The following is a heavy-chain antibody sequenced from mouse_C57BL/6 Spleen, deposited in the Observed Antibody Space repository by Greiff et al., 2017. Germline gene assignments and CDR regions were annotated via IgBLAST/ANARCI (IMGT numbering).Heavy chain of an antibody. CDR2: ISSGSSTI. Sequence: EVQGVESGGGLVKPGGSLKLSCAASGFTFSDYGMHWVRQAPEKGLEWVAYISSGSSTIYYADTVKGRFTISRDNAKNTLFLQMTSLRSEDTAMYYCARREAYYGSSYAMDYWGQGTSVTVSS. CDR1: GFTFSDYG. D-gene: IGHD1-1*01. J-gene: IGHJ4*01. CDR3: ARREAYYGSSYAMDY. V-gene: IGHV5-17*01.